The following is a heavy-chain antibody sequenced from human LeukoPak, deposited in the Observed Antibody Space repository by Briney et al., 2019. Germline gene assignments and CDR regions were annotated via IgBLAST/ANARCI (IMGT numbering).Heavy chain of an antibody. CDR3: ARETSQKGAHYMDV. CDR1: GGSISSYY. V-gene: IGHV4-59*01. CDR2: IYYSGST. J-gene: IGHJ6*03. Sequence: SETLSLTCTVSGGSISSYYWSWIRQPPGKGLEWIGYIYYSGSTNYNPSLKSRVTISVDTSKNQFSLKLSSVTAADTAVYYCARETSQKGAHYMDVWGKGTTVIISS. D-gene: IGHD3-16*01.